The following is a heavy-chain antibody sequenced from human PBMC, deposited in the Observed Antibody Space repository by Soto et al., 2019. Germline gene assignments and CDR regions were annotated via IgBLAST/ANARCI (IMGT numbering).Heavy chain of an antibody. D-gene: IGHD5-18*01. CDR1: GFAFSTFD. CDR3: ARVRYSYGVYSDF. Sequence: QVQLVESGGGVVQPGRSLRLSCAASGFAFSTFDMNWVRQAPGKGLEWVALISYDGSKIYYGDSVKGRFTISRDNSKNTLYLQMNSLRAEDTAVYYCARVRYSYGVYSDFWGQGNLVSVSS. CDR2: ISYDGSKI. V-gene: IGHV3-30-3*01. J-gene: IGHJ4*02.